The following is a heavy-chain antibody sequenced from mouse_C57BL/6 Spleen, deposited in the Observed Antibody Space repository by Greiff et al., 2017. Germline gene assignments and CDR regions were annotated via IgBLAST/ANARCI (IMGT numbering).Heavy chain of an antibody. Sequence: QVQLKESGPELVKPGASVKISCKASGYAFSSSWMNWVKQRPGKGLEWIGRIYPGDGDTNYNGKFKGKATLTADKSSSTAYMQLSSLTSEDSAVYFCAREAITTASYAMDYWGQGTSVTVSS. CDR3: AREAITTASYAMDY. CDR1: GYAFSSSW. D-gene: IGHD1-2*01. J-gene: IGHJ4*01. V-gene: IGHV1-82*01. CDR2: IYPGDGDT.